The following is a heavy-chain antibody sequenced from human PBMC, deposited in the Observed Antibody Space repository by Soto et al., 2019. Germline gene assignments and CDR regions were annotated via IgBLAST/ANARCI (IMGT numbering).Heavy chain of an antibody. CDR2: INHSGST. Sequence: QVQLQQWGAGLLKPSETLSLTCAVYGGSFSGYYWSWIRQPPGKGLEWIGEINHSGSTNYNPSLKSRVTISVDTSKNQFSLKLSSVTAADTAVYYCARSFSGHSSSWCRFDPWGQGTLVTVSS. CDR3: ARSFSGHSSSWCRFDP. V-gene: IGHV4-34*01. D-gene: IGHD6-13*01. J-gene: IGHJ5*02. CDR1: GGSFSGYY.